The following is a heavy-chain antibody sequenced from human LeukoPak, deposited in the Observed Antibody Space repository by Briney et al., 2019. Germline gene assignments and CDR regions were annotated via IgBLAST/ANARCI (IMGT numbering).Heavy chain of an antibody. Sequence: GGSLRLSCAASGFTFSTYWMHWVRQAPGKGLVWVSRISSDGSRTSYADSVKGRFTISRDNAKNTVYLQMNSLRAGDTAVYYCANDLGWIQLNLGRGQGTLVTVSS. V-gene: IGHV3-74*01. CDR3: ANDLGWIQLNLG. CDR1: GFTFSTYW. D-gene: IGHD5-18*01. CDR2: ISSDGSRT. J-gene: IGHJ4*02.